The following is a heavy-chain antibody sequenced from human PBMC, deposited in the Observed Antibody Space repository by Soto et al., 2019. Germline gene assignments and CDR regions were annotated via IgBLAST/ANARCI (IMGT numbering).Heavy chain of an antibody. D-gene: IGHD3-10*01. V-gene: IGHV6-1*01. J-gene: IGHJ4*02. CDR1: GDSVSSNVAA. CDR2: TFYRSNWNY. CDR3: ARGSHLSRGHDY. Sequence: SQTLSLTCAISGDSVSSNVAAWTWIGQSPSRGLEWLGRTFYRSNWNYNYAVSVTGRMTINPDTSRNQFSLQLNSVTPEDTAVYYWARGSHLSRGHDYWGQGTLVAVSS.